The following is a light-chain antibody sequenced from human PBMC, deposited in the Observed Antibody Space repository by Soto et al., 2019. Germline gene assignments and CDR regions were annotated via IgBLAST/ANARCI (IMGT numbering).Light chain of an antibody. V-gene: IGKV3-20*01. J-gene: IGKJ4*01. CDR3: QQYGDSLLT. Sequence: EIVSTQSPGTLSLSPGERATLSCRASQSVTSNYLAWYQRKPGQAPRLLIYGASSRATGIPDRFSGSGSGTDFSLTISRLEPEDFAVYYCQQYGDSLLTFGGGTRVEMK. CDR1: QSVTSNY. CDR2: GAS.